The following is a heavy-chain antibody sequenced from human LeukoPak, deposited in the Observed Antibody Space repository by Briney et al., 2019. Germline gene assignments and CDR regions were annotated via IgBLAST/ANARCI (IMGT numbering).Heavy chain of an antibody. Sequence: GRSLRLSCAVSGFTFRNAGMNWVRQAPGKGLEWVAIIWYDGSNEYYGDSVKGRFIISRDDSRNTLYLQMNSLRAEDTAVYYCARDPYNSSGYFAFWGQGTLVTVSS. CDR1: GFTFRNAG. D-gene: IGHD3-22*01. V-gene: IGHV3-33*01. CDR3: ARDPYNSSGYFAF. CDR2: IWYDGSNE. J-gene: IGHJ4*02.